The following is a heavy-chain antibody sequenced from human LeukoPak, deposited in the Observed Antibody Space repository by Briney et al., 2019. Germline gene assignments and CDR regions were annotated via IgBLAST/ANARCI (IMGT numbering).Heavy chain of an antibody. D-gene: IGHD3-10*01. J-gene: IGHJ1*01. CDR1: GYSFTDYY. Sequence: ASVKVSCKASGYSFTDYYIHWVRQAPGQGFEWMGWINPSSGGTYYAQKFQGRVTMTRETSISTAYMELNSLRSDDTAMYYCARDQSGSYLNWGQGTLVTVSS. V-gene: IGHV1-2*02. CDR2: INPSSGGT. CDR3: ARDQSGSYLN.